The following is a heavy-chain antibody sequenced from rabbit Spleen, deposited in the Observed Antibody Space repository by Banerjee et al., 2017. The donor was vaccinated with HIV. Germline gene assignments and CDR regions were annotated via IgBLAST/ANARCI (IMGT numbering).Heavy chain of an antibody. D-gene: IGHD7-1*01. V-gene: IGHV1S7*01. Sequence: QSLEESGGGLVQPGGSLTLSCKASGFDFSNYYMTWVRQAPGKGLEWIGLTEPIFGTTYYANWVNGRFTISSHNAQNTLYLQVKSLTAADTATYFCARSIFVIVLFIRIPYYFSLWGPGTLVTVS. CDR3: ARSIFVIVLFIRIPYYFSL. CDR1: GFDFSNYY. J-gene: IGHJ4*01. CDR2: TEPIFGTT.